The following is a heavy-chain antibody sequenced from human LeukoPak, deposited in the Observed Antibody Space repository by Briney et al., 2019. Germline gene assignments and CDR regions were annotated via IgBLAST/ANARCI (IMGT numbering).Heavy chain of an antibody. V-gene: IGHV1-2*02. CDR3: ARLSIAAAGTLGDY. J-gene: IGHJ4*02. D-gene: IGHD6-13*01. CDR2: INPNSGGT. Sequence: ASVQVSCKASGYTFTGYYMHWVRQAPGQGLEWMGWINPNSGGTNYAQKFQGRVTMTRDTSISTAYMELSRLRSDDTAVYYCARLSIAAAGTLGDYWGQGTLVTVSS. CDR1: GYTFTGYY.